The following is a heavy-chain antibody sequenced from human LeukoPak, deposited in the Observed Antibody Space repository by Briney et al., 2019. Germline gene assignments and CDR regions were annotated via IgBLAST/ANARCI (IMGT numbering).Heavy chain of an antibody. J-gene: IGHJ3*02. CDR3: ARDRGSLGGLDI. CDR2: IYYSGTT. CDR1: GGFISGYY. Sequence: SETLSLTCSVSGGFISGYYWSWIRQPPGKGLEWIAYIYYSGTTNYNPSLKSRVTISVDTSKNQFSLKLTSVTAADTAVYYCARDRGSLGGLDIWGHGTMVTVSS. D-gene: IGHD1-26*01. V-gene: IGHV4-59*01.